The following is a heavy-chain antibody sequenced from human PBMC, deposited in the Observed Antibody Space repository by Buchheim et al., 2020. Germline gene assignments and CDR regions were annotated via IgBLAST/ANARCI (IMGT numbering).Heavy chain of an antibody. D-gene: IGHD2-15*01. Sequence: QVQLVQSGAEVKKPGASVKVPCKASGYTFTSYDINWVRQATGQGLEWMGWMNPNSGNTGYAQKFQGRVTMTRNTSISTAYMELSSLRSEDTAVYYCARVWGYCSGGSCYRFYYYYYGMDVWGQGTT. CDR3: ARVWGYCSGGSCYRFYYYYYGMDV. J-gene: IGHJ6*02. CDR2: MNPNSGNT. CDR1: GYTFTSYD. V-gene: IGHV1-8*01.